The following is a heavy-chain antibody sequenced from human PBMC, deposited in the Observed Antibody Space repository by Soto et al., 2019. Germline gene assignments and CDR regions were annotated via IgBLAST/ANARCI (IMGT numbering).Heavy chain of an antibody. CDR1: GFTFSTYS. D-gene: IGHD3-22*01. V-gene: IGHV3-21*01. CDR2: ISGSTSYI. CDR3: AKEINQDSYDSLGYYLDYYYAMDV. J-gene: IGHJ6*02. Sequence: GWSLRLSCAASGFTFSTYSIHWVRQAPGKGLEWVSSISGSTSYIYYADAVKGRFTISRDNAKNSLSLQMNSLRVEDTAVYYCAKEINQDSYDSLGYYLDYYYAMDVWGQGYTVTVS.